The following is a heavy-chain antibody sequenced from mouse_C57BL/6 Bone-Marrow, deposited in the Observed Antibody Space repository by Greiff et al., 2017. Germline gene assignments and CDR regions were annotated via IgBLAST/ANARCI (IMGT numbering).Heavy chain of an antibody. Sequence: EVQLQQSGAELVKPGASVKLSCTASGFNIKDYYMHWVKQRTEQGLAWIGRIDPEDGETKYAPKFTGKATITADTSSNTAYLQLSSLTSEATAVYYCATSSRIYYYAYYFYYWGQGTTLTVSS. CDR2: IDPEDGET. V-gene: IGHV14-2*01. J-gene: IGHJ2*01. CDR1: GFNIKDYY. D-gene: IGHD1-1*01. CDR3: ATSSRIYYYAYYFYY.